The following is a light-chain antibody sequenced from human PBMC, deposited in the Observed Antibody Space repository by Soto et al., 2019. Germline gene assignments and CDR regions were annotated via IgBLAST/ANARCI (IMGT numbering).Light chain of an antibody. CDR3: QQYGVSPVYA. J-gene: IGKJ2*01. Sequence: EIVLTQSPGTLPLSPGESATLSCRASESVSITYLAWYQQKPGQAPRLLIYGGFNRATGIPDRFSGSGPGTDFTLTINRLEPEDFAVYFCQCQQYGVSPVYAFGQGTKVDIK. CDR1: ESVSITY. CDR2: GGF. V-gene: IGKV3-20*01.